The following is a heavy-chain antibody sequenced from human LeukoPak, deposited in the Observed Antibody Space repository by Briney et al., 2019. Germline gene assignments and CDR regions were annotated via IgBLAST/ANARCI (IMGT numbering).Heavy chain of an antibody. CDR2: IYPGDSDT. Sequence: GESLKISCKGSGYSFTSYWIGWVRQMPGKGLGWMGIIYPGDSDTRYSPSFHGQVTISADKSISTAYLPWSSLKASDTAMYYCARGPDTAMVSLDYWGQGTLVTVSS. D-gene: IGHD5-18*01. CDR1: GYSFTSYW. CDR3: ARGPDTAMVSLDY. J-gene: IGHJ4*02. V-gene: IGHV5-51*01.